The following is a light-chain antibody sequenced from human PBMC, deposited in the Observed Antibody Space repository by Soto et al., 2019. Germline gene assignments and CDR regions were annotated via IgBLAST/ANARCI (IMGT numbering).Light chain of an antibody. Sequence: QPVLTQPASVSGSPGQSITISCTVISSDIGSYDYVSWYQHHPGKAPKFIIYGVTNRPSGVSHRFSGSKSANTASLTISGLQAEDEADYYCTSYTSSSTHVFGTGTKVTVL. J-gene: IGLJ1*01. CDR3: TSYTSSSTHV. CDR2: GVT. V-gene: IGLV2-14*01. CDR1: SSDIGSYDY.